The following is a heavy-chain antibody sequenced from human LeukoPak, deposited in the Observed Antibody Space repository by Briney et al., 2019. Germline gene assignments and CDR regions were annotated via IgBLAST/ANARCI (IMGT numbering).Heavy chain of an antibody. D-gene: IGHD3-10*01. CDR1: GFTLSSYA. J-gene: IGHJ6*03. V-gene: IGHV3-23*01. Sequence: GGSLRLSCAASGFTLSSYAMSWVRQAPGKGLEWVSSISASGGSTNYADSVKGRFTISRDNSKNTVYLQMNSMRAEDTAVYYCAKVMKGSERLTMVRGVIIKTAGLYYMDVWGKGTTVTVSS. CDR2: ISASGGST. CDR3: AKVMKGSERLTMVRGVIIKTAGLYYMDV.